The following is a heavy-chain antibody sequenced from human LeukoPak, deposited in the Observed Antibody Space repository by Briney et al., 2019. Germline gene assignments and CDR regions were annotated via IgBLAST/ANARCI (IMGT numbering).Heavy chain of an antibody. Sequence: PSETLSLTCTVSGGSISSYYWSWIRQPLGKGLEWIGYIYYSGSTNYNPSLKSRVTISVDTSKNQFSLKLSSVTAADTAVYYCASGGYSYGYGYYFDYWGQGTLVTVSS. CDR3: ASGGYSYGYGYYFDY. D-gene: IGHD5-18*01. CDR1: GGSISSYY. J-gene: IGHJ4*02. CDR2: IYYSGST. V-gene: IGHV4-59*01.